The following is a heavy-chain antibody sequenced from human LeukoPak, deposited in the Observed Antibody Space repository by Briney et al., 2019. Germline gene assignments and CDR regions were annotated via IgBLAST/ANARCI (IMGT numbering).Heavy chain of an antibody. Sequence: GASVKVSCKASGYTFTYFDINWVRQASGQGLEWMGWMNPYSGNTGFTQKFQGRVTITRDTSISTAYMELSSLISEDTAVYYCARALSGSYQFYYFDYWGQGTLVTVSS. CDR1: GYTFTYFD. CDR2: MNPYSGNT. J-gene: IGHJ4*02. D-gene: IGHD1-26*01. V-gene: IGHV1-8*03. CDR3: ARALSGSYQFYYFDY.